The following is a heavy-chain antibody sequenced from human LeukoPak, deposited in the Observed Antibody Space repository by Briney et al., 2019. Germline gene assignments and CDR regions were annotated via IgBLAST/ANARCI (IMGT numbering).Heavy chain of an antibody. CDR1: GFSFSDFY. J-gene: IGHJ4*02. D-gene: IGHD4-11*01. Sequence: GGSLRLFCAASGFSFSDFYLTWIRQAPGEGLEWISYISNSGTTIYYADGVKGRFTVSRDNANNSLYLQMNSLRAEDTAVYYCTREDHSNYNYWGQGTLVTVSS. V-gene: IGHV3-11*04. CDR3: TREDHSNYNY. CDR2: ISNSGTTI.